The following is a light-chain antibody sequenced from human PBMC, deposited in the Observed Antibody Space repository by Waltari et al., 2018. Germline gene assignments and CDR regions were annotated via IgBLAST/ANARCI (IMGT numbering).Light chain of an antibody. CDR1: SSAVGANNF. J-gene: IGLJ2*01. V-gene: IGLV2-23*02. CDR3: CSYTTIGPVL. CDR2: EVT. Sequence: QSALTQPASVSGSPGQSIALSCIGTSSAVGANNFLSRYQQHPGRAPKLMIHEVTKRPSGVSTRFSGSKSGNTASLTISGLQAEDEADYYCCSYTTIGPVLIGGGTKVTVL.